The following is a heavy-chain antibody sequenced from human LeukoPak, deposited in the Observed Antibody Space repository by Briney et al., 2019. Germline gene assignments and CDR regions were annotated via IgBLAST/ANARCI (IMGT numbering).Heavy chain of an antibody. V-gene: IGHV4-59*01. D-gene: IGHD3-16*01. CDR3: ARFGVDYDMGV. CDR1: GGSISGYY. CDR2: IHYSGRA. J-gene: IGHJ6*02. Sequence: SEPLSLTCTVSGGSISGYYWTWVRQPPGKGLEWIGQIHYSGRADYNPSLKSRITISVDTSKNQMSLKLTSVTAADTAIYYCARFGVDYDMGVWGQGTTVTVSS.